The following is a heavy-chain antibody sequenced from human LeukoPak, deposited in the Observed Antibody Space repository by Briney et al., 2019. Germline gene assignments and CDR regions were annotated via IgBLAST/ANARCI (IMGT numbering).Heavy chain of an antibody. CDR2: IGQDGTTK. J-gene: IGHJ3*01. CDR3: VKDGEWTFDV. Sequence: TGGSLRLSCAASGFSFSNSGMHWVRQAPGKGLEWVAFIGQDGTTKYYVDSVKGRFTIPGDNPKKMAYLQMNNLRAEDTAMHYCVKDGEWTFDVWGQGTMVTVSS. CDR1: GFSFSNSG. D-gene: IGHD3-3*01. V-gene: IGHV3-30*02.